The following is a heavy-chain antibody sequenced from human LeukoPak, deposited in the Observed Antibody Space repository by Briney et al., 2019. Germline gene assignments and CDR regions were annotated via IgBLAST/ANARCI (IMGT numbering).Heavy chain of an antibody. V-gene: IGHV4-59*01. CDR3: ARGGYYDILTGYYWVIDY. D-gene: IGHD3-9*01. CDR1: AGSISSYY. Sequence: SETLSLTCTLSAGSISSYYWSWIRQPPGKGLLWIGYIYYSGSTKYNPSLKSRVTISVDTSKNQFSLKLSSVTAADTAVYYCARGGYYDILTGYYWVIDYWGQGTLVTVSS. CDR2: IYYSGST. J-gene: IGHJ4*02.